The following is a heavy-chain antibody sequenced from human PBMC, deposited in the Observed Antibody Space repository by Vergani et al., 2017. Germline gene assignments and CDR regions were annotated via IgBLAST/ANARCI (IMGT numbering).Heavy chain of an antibody. J-gene: IGHJ4*02. CDR3: TRLVPCGDGACLHFDH. D-gene: IGHD2-21*01. V-gene: IGHV5-51*03. Sequence: EVMLVQSGAEVKKPGESLKISCKYSESSFISNEIAWVRQMSGKGLQWMGNINPIDSKIAYSPSFQGQAIMSLDKSITTAYLQWRSLKASDTAIYNCTRLVPCGDGACLHFDHWGQGTQVTVSS. CDR1: ESSFISNE. CDR2: INPIDSKI.